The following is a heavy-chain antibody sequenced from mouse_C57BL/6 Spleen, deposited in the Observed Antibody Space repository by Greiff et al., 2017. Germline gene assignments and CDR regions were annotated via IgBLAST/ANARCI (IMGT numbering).Heavy chain of an antibody. Sequence: QVQLQQPGAELVKPGASVKMSCKASGYTFTSYWITWVKQRPVQGLEWIGDIYPGSGSTNYNEKFKSKATLTVDTSSSTAYMQLSSLTSEDSAVYYCARAYGSSPWFAYWGQGTLVTVSA. J-gene: IGHJ3*01. D-gene: IGHD1-1*01. CDR3: ARAYGSSPWFAY. V-gene: IGHV1-55*01. CDR1: GYTFTSYW. CDR2: IYPGSGST.